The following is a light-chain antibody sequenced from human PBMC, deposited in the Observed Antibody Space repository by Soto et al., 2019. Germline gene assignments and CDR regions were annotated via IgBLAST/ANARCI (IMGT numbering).Light chain of an antibody. V-gene: IGKV1-39*01. Sequence: DIQMTQSPSSLSASVGDRVTITCRASQSISSYLNWYQQKPGKAPNLLIYAASSLQSGGPSKFSGNRAGTAFTLTNITLQPEEFATYYCQQSYSSPFTFGPGNKVDIK. CDR3: QQSYSSPFT. J-gene: IGKJ3*01. CDR1: QSISSY. CDR2: AAS.